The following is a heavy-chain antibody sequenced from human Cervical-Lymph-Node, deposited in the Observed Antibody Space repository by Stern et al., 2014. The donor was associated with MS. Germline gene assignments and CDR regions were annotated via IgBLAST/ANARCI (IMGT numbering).Heavy chain of an antibody. CDR2: IYDGGGT. V-gene: IGHV3-53*01. CDR3: ARAPGTYDDRSGYYAD. J-gene: IGHJ4*02. D-gene: IGHD3-22*01. Sequence: EVQLEESGGGLIPPGGSLRLSCAASGFTVGSNYMSWVRQAPGKGLQWVSLIYDGGGTSYADSVKGRFTISRDNSKNTLYLQMNSLRAEDTAVYYCARAPGTYDDRSGYYADWGQGTLVTVSS. CDR1: GFTVGSNY.